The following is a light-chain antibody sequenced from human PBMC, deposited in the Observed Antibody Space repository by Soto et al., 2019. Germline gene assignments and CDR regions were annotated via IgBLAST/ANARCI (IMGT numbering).Light chain of an antibody. CDR3: QQFNTYPLT. CDR2: AAS. CDR1: QDISSY. V-gene: IGKV1-9*01. Sequence: IQLAQSAAALSASVGDRVTITCRASQDISSYLTWYQQEAGKAPRLLIYAASILQSGVPSRFSGSGSGADFTLTISSLQPEDSATYYCQQFNTYPLTFGGRTKVENK. J-gene: IGKJ4*01.